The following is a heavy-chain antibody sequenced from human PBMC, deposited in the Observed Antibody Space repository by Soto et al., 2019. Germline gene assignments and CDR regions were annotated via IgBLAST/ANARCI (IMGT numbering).Heavy chain of an antibody. CDR2: IYYGGST. CDR3: ARHFSVDYFDY. Sequence: PSETLSLTCTVSGGSISSDYWSWIRQPPGRGLEWIGYIYYGGSTHSNPSLKSRVIISLDTSKNQFSLKLSSVTAADTAVYYCARHFSVDYFDYWGQGALVTVSS. V-gene: IGHV4-59*08. CDR1: GGSISSDY. J-gene: IGHJ4*02.